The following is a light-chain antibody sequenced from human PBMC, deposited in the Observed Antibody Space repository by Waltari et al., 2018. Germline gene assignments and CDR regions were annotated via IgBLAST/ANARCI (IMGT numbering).Light chain of an antibody. CDR3: QHYVRLPAT. CDR1: QSVSRT. Sequence: ELVLTQSPGILSLSPGERATLSCRASQSVSRTLAWYQPKPGQAPRLLIYGASTRATGIPDRFSGGGSGTDFSLTISRLEPEDFAVYYCQHYVRLPATFGQGTKVEIK. CDR2: GAS. J-gene: IGKJ1*01. V-gene: IGKV3-20*01.